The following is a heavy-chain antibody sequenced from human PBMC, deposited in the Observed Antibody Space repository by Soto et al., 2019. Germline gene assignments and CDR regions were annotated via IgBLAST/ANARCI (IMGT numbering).Heavy chain of an antibody. CDR3: AIRITGTTKDWFDP. D-gene: IGHD1-7*01. V-gene: IGHV5-51*01. CDR2: IYPGDSDT. Sequence: PAESLNTSGKGCGYRCTRYWVSCVRQMAGKGLEWMGVIYPGDSDTIYSPSSQGQVTISADKSISTAYLQWSSLKASDTAMYYCAIRITGTTKDWFDPWGQGTLVTVS. CDR1: GYRCTRYW. J-gene: IGHJ5*02.